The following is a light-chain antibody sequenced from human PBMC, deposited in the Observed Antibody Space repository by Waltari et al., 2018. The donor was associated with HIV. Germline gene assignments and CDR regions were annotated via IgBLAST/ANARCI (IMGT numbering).Light chain of an antibody. Sequence: QSVLTQPPSVSGAPGQTVTISCTGSSSNIGARAHFDVHWYQQLPGTAPKLLIYGNDNRPSGFPGRFPGSNSGNTATLTISGTQAMDEADYYCQAWDSSTEGYVFGTGTKVTVL. V-gene: IGLV1-40*01. CDR1: SSNIGARAHFD. CDR2: GND. J-gene: IGLJ1*01. CDR3: QAWDSSTEGYV.